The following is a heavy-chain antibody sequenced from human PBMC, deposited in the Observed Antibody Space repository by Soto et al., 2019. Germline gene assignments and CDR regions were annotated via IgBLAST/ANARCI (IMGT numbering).Heavy chain of an antibody. CDR2: IYTSGST. Sequence: SETLSLTCTVSGGYISSYYWSWIRQPAGKGLEWIGRIYTSGSTNYNPSLKSRVTMSVDTSKNQFSLKLSSVTAADTAVYYCARVSVVVVAATRHYYYYGMDVWGQGTTVTVSS. CDR1: GGYISSYY. V-gene: IGHV4-4*07. J-gene: IGHJ6*02. D-gene: IGHD2-15*01. CDR3: ARVSVVVVAATRHYYYYGMDV.